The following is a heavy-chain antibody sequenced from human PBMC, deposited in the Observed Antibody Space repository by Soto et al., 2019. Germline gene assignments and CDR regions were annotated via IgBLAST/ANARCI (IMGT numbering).Heavy chain of an antibody. CDR3: ARVLRFLEWFYYGMDV. J-gene: IGHJ6*02. V-gene: IGHV4-4*02. Sequence: PSETLFLTCAVSGGSISSSNWWSWVRQPPGKGLEWIGEIYHSGSTNYNPSLKSRVTISVDKSKNQFSLKLSSVTAADTAVYYCARVLRFLEWFYYGMDVWGQGTTVTVSS. D-gene: IGHD3-3*01. CDR1: GGSISSSNW. CDR2: IYHSGST.